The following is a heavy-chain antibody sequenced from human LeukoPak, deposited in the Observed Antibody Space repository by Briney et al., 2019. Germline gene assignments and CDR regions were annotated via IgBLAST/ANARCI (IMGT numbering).Heavy chain of an antibody. V-gene: IGHV3-23*01. CDR1: GFTFSSYA. Sequence: PGRSLRLSCAASGFTFSSYAMSWVRQAPGKGLEWVSSISGSGGTTYYADSVKGRFTISRDNSKNMMYLQMNSLRAEDTAVYYCAKDPYRSSSGLGDCWGQGTLVTVSS. J-gene: IGHJ4*02. CDR3: AKDPYRSSSGLGDC. D-gene: IGHD6-6*01. CDR2: ISGSGGTT.